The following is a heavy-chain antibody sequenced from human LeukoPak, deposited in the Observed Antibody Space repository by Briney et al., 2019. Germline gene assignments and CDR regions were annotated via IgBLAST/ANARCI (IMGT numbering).Heavy chain of an antibody. CDR1: GFAFSNSG. D-gene: IGHD1-1*01. J-gene: IGHJ3*02. Sequence: PGGSLRLSCAASGFAFSNSGMHWVRQAPGKGLEWVAFLRFDGSNKFYTDSVKGRFTISRDNSKNTLYLQMNSLRAEDSAEYYCAKSLLTTATGTGRAFDIWGQGTMVTVSA. CDR3: AKSLLTTATGTGRAFDI. CDR2: LRFDGSNK. V-gene: IGHV3-30*02.